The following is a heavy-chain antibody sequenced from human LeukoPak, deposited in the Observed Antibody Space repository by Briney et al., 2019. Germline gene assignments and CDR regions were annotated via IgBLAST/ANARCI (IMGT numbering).Heavy chain of an antibody. CDR2: ISGSGGST. J-gene: IGHJ1*01. V-gene: IGHV3-23*01. CDR3: AKDRDSDWTSEYFQH. D-gene: IGHD6-19*01. Sequence: GGSLRLSCAASGFTFSNYAMSWVRQAPGKGLEWVSAISGSGGSTYYAGSVKGRFTISRDDSKNTLYLQMNSLRADDTAVYYCAKDRDSDWTSEYFQHWGQGTLVTVSS. CDR1: GFTFSNYA.